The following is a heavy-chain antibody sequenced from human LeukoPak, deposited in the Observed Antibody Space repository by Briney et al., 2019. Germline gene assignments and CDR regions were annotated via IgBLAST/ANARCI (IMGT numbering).Heavy chain of an antibody. D-gene: IGHD6-19*01. Sequence: GGSLRLSCAASGFTFDDYAMHWVRQAPGKGLEWVAVISYDGSNKYYADSVKGQFTISRDDFKNTLYLQMNSLRAEDTAVYYCAKDFSSGYLDYWGQGTLVTVSS. CDR2: ISYDGSNK. J-gene: IGHJ4*02. CDR1: GFTFDDYA. V-gene: IGHV3-30*18. CDR3: AKDFSSGYLDY.